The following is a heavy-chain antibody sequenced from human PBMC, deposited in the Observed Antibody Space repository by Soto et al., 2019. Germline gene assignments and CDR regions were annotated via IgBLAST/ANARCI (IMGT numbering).Heavy chain of an antibody. CDR3: EKDRTMVRGVIIGNWLHP. Sequence: GGSLRLSCAASGFTFSSYGMHWVRQAPGKGLEWVAVISYDGSNKYYADSVKGRFTISRDNSKNTLYLQMNSLRAEDTAVYYCEKDRTMVRGVIIGNWLHPWGQGTMVTVYS. CDR1: GFTFSSYG. D-gene: IGHD3-10*01. V-gene: IGHV3-30*18. CDR2: ISYDGSNK. J-gene: IGHJ5*02.